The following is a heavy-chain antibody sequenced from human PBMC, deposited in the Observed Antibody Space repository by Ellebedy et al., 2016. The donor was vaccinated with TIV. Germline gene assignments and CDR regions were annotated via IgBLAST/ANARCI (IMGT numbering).Heavy chain of an antibody. Sequence: SETLSLXXTVSAGSISSSSYFWGWIRQPPGKGLEWIGIIYYSGSTYYNPSLNSRVSISVDTSKNQFSLKLSSVTAADTAVYYCASPLRSTVTTSIYFDYWGQGTLVTVSS. CDR2: IYYSGST. CDR3: ASPLRSTVTTSIYFDY. J-gene: IGHJ4*02. D-gene: IGHD4-17*01. CDR1: AGSISSSSYF. V-gene: IGHV4-39*01.